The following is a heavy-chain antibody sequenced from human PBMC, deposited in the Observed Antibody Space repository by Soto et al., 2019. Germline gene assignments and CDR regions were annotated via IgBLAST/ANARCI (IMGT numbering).Heavy chain of an antibody. D-gene: IGHD2-2*01. V-gene: IGHV1-46*01. CDR3: ARVAWDIVLVPAAWLGYFDL. Sequence: QVQLVQSGAEVKKPGASVKVSCKASGYTFTSYYMHWVRQAPGQGLELMGIINPSGGSTSYAQKFQRRVTMTRVTSTSTVYMELGTLSSEGTAVYYCARVAWDIVLVPAAWLGYFDLWGRSTLVTVSS. J-gene: IGHJ2*01. CDR1: GYTFTSYY. CDR2: INPSGGST.